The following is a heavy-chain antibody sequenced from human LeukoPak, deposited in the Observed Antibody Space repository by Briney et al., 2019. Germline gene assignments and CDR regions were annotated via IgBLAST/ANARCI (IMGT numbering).Heavy chain of an antibody. V-gene: IGHV3-30*04. D-gene: IGHD3-22*01. CDR3: VVLGYYYDSSGYLGYYYYGMDV. J-gene: IGHJ6*02. CDR1: GFIFSAYA. Sequence: GRSLRLSCAASGFIFSAYAMHWVRQAPGKGLEWVAVISYDGSNKYYADSVKGRFTISRDNSKKMLYVQMNSLRVEDTAVYYCVVLGYYYDSSGYLGYYYYGMDVWGQGTTVTVSS. CDR2: ISYDGSNK.